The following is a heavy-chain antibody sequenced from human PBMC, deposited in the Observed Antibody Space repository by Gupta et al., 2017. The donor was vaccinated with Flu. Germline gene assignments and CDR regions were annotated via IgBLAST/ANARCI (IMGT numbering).Heavy chain of an antibody. D-gene: IGHD5-18*01. CDR3: AKNIYQQPTHGYNDY. Sequence: EVQLLESGGGLVQPGGYLRLSCAASGFPFSSYALSSVRQAPGKGLEWVSAISGSGGSTYYADSVKGRFTISRDNSKNTLYLQMNSLRAEDTAVYYCAKNIYQQPTHGYNDYWGQGTLVTVSS. CDR2: ISGSGGST. CDR1: GFPFSSYA. V-gene: IGHV3-23*01. J-gene: IGHJ4*02.